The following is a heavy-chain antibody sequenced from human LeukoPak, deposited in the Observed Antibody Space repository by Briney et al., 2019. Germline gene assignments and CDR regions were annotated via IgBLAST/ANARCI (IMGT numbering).Heavy chain of an antibody. V-gene: IGHV1-2*02. J-gene: IGHJ4*02. CDR2: INPNSGGT. D-gene: IGHD1-26*01. CDR3: TSGSYYRDYFDY. Sequence: ASVKVSCKASGYTFIGYYMHWVRQAPGQGLEWMGWINPNSGGTNYAQKFQGRVTMTRDTSISTAYMELSRLRSDDTAVYYCTSGSYYRDYFDYWGQGTLVTVSS. CDR1: GYTFIGYY.